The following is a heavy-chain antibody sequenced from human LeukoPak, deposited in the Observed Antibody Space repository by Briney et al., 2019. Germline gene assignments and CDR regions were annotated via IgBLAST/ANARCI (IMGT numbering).Heavy chain of an antibody. J-gene: IGHJ5*02. D-gene: IGHD5-18*01. V-gene: IGHV1-69*13. CDR2: IIPIFGTA. Sequence: SVKVSCKASGGTFSSNTISWVRQAPGQGLEWMGGIIPIFGTANYAQKFQGRVTITADESTTTAYMELSSLRSEDAAVYYCARVTHTELSTWFDPWGQGTLVTVSS. CDR3: ARVTHTELSTWFDP. CDR1: GGTFSSNT.